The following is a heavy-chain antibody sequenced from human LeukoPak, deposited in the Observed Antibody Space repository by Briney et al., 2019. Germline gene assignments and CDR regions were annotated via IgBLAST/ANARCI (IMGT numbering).Heavy chain of an antibody. V-gene: IGHV3-7*01. CDR1: GFTFSSYA. Sequence: PGGSLRLSCAASGFTFSSYAMSWVRQAPGKGLEWVANIKEDGSDKYYVDSLRGRFTISRDNAKNSLSLQMNSLRAEDTGVYFCARIHVHGLDIWGQGTMVTVSS. CDR2: IKEDGSDK. J-gene: IGHJ3*02. CDR3: ARIHVHGLDI. D-gene: IGHD2-8*01.